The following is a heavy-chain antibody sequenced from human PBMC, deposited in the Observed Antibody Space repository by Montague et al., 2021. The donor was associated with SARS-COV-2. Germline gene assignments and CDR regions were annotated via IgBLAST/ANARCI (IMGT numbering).Heavy chain of an antibody. J-gene: IGHJ6*02. CDR3: ASGNRNYYYGMDV. Sequence: YLRLSCAASGFTFSSYGMNWVRQAPGKGLEWVSSISSSSSYIDYADSVKGRFTISRDNAKNSLYLQMNSLRAEDTAVYYCASGNRNYYYGMDVWGQGTTVTVSS. CDR1: GFTFSSYG. D-gene: IGHD3-10*01. V-gene: IGHV3-21*01. CDR2: ISSSSSYI.